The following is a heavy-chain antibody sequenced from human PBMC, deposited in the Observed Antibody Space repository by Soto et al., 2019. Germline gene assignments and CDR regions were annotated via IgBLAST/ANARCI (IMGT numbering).Heavy chain of an antibody. J-gene: IGHJ6*02. D-gene: IGHD2-15*01. CDR1: GGSFSGYY. V-gene: IGHV4-34*01. CDR2: INHSGST. Sequence: SETQSLTCAVYGGSFSGYYWSWIRQPPGKGLEWIGEINHSGSTNYNPSLKSRVTISVDTSKNQFSLNLRSVTAADTAVYYCARDKDVSPGVLNGMDVWGQGTTVTVSS. CDR3: ARDKDVSPGVLNGMDV.